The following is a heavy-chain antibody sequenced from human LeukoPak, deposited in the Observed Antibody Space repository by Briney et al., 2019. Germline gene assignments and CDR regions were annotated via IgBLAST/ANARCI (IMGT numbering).Heavy chain of an antibody. D-gene: IGHD3-10*01. CDR1: GGSISSSSYY. Sequence: SETLSLTCTVSGGSISSSSYYWGWIRQPPGKGLEWIGSIYYSGSTYYNPSLKSRVTISVDTSKNQFSLKLSSVTAADTAVYYCARLRRITMVRGVIPHYYYMDVWGKGTTVTISS. J-gene: IGHJ6*03. V-gene: IGHV4-39*07. CDR3: ARLRRITMVRGVIPHYYYMDV. CDR2: IYYSGST.